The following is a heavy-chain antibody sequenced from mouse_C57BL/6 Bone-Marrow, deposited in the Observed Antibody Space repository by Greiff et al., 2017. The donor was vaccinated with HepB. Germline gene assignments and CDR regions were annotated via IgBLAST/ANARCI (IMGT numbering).Heavy chain of an antibody. J-gene: IGHJ3*01. D-gene: IGHD2-4*01. CDR2: IYPGNSDT. CDR3: TRERVYDYDSWFAY. CDR1: GYTFTSYW. V-gene: IGHV1-5*01. Sequence: VQLKESGTVLARPGASVKMSCKTSGYTFTSYWMHWVKQRPGQGLEWIGAIYPGNSDTSYNQKFKGKAKLTAVTSASTAYMELSSLTNEDSAVYYWTRERVYDYDSWFAYWGQGTLVTVAA.